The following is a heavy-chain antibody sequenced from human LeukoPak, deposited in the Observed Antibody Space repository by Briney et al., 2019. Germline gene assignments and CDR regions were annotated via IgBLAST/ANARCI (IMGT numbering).Heavy chain of an antibody. CDR3: ARLGGSHSPHGY. D-gene: IGHD1-26*01. J-gene: IGHJ4*02. CDR2: ISYSGNT. V-gene: IGHV4-59*08. CDR1: GGSFSGYY. Sequence: SETLSLTCAVYGGSFSGYYWSWVRQTPGKGLEWIGYISYSGNTNYNPSLKSRVTISLDTSKNQFSLNLTSVTAADTAVYYCARLGGSHSPHGYWGQGTLVTVSS.